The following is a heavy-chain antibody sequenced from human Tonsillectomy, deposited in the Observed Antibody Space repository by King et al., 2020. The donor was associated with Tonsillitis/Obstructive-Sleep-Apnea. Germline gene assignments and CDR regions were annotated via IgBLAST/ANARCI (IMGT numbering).Heavy chain of an antibody. J-gene: IGHJ3*02. CDR1: GGTFSSYA. Sequence: QLVQSGAEVKKPGSSVKVSCKASGGTFSSYAISWVRQAPGQGLEWIGRIIPILGIANYAQKFQGRVTITADKSTSTAYMELSSLRSEDTAVYYCARDSGYCSSTSCYGSDAFDIWGQGTMVTVSS. CDR2: IIPILGIA. D-gene: IGHD2-2*01. CDR3: ARDSGYCSSTSCYGSDAFDI. V-gene: IGHV1-69*04.